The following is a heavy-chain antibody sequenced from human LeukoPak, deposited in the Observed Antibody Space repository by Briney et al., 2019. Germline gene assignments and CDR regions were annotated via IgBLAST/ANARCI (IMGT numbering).Heavy chain of an antibody. CDR1: GGSISSSAFY. J-gene: IGHJ3*02. D-gene: IGHD3-16*02. V-gene: IGHV4-39*01. CDR2: IYYSGNT. Sequence: PSETLSLTCTVSGGSISSSAFYWGRIRQPPGRGLEWIGSIYYSGNTHYNPSLKSRDTISVETSKNQFSLKLSSVTAADTAVYYCARHRYSSTYAAFDIWGQGTMVTVSS. CDR3: ARHRYSSTYAAFDI.